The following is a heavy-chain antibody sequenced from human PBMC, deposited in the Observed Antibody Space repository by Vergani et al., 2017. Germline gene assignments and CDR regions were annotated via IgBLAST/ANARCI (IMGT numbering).Heavy chain of an antibody. CDR2: INPSGGST. J-gene: IGHJ5*02. CDR1: GYTFNSYY. V-gene: IGHV1-46*02. Sequence: QVQLVQSGAEVKKPGASVKVSCKASGYTFNSYYMHWVRQAPGQGLEWMGIINPSGGSTSYAQKFQGRVTMTRDTSTSTVYMELSSLRSEDTAVYYCARDSRYCSSTSCYVGRDWFDPWGQGTLVTVSS. D-gene: IGHD2-2*01. CDR3: ARDSRYCSSTSCYVGRDWFDP.